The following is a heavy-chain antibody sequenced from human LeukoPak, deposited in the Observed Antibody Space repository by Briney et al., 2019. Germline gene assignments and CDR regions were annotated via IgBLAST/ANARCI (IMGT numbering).Heavy chain of an antibody. CDR3: ARGIPRQYSSSWYNY. CDR2: INHSGST. D-gene: IGHD6-13*01. CDR1: GGSFSGYY. Sequence: SETLSLTCAVYGGSFSGYYWSWIRQPPGKGLEWIGEINHSGSTNYNPSLKSRVTISVDTSKNQFSLKLSSVTAADTAVYYCARGIPRQYSSSWYNYRGQGTLVTVSS. V-gene: IGHV4-34*01. J-gene: IGHJ4*02.